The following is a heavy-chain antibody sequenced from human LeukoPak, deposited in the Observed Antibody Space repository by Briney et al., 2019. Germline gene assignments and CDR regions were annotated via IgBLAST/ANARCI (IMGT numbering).Heavy chain of an antibody. CDR2: INSDATST. J-gene: IGHJ4*02. V-gene: IGHV3-74*01. CDR3: ARGGHLTPTYFDY. Sequence: GGSLRLSCAASQFTLSNYWMHWVRQAPGKGLVWVSFINSDATSTAYADSVKGRFTISRDNAKNTLHLQMNSLRVEDTAVYYCARGGHLTPTYFDYWGQGALVTVSS. CDR1: QFTLSNYW. D-gene: IGHD1-26*01.